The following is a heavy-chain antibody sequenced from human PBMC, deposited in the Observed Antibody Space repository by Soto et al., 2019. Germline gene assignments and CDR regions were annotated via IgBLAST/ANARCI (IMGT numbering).Heavy chain of an antibody. Sequence: PGGSLRLSCAASGFTFSNYAMSWVRQAPGKGLEWVSGISGSGVSTYYADSVKGRFTISRDNSKNTLYLQMNSLRAEDTAVYYCAKDHRGSSWPNWFDPWGQGTLVTVPQ. J-gene: IGHJ5*02. D-gene: IGHD6-13*01. CDR3: AKDHRGSSWPNWFDP. CDR2: ISGSGVST. V-gene: IGHV3-23*01. CDR1: GFTFSNYA.